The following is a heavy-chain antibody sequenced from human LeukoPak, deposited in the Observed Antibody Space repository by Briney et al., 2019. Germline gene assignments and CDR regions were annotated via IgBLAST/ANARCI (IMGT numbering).Heavy chain of an antibody. CDR1: GYPFTGYY. Sequence: GASVKVSCKASGYPFTGYYLHWVRQAPGQGLEWMGWINPNSGLTNYAQKFQGRVTMTRDTSISTAYMELSRLRSDDTAVYYCARLADCSSASCRSFDYWGQGTLVTVSS. CDR2: INPNSGLT. D-gene: IGHD2-2*01. J-gene: IGHJ4*02. V-gene: IGHV1-2*02. CDR3: ARLADCSSASCRSFDY.